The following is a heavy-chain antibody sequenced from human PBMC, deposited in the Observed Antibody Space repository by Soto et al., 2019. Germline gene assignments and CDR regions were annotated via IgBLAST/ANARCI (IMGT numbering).Heavy chain of an antibody. Sequence: GGSLRLSCAASGFTFSSYGMHWIRQAPGQGLEGVAVISYDVSNKYYADSVKGRFTISRDNSKNTLHLQMNSVRPEDRAGYYSFRCGYYPGAHYYQYGMDVWGEGTTLTVS. J-gene: IGHJ6*01. CDR3: FRCGYYPGAHYYQYGMDV. CDR2: ISYDVSNK. CDR1: GFTFSSYG. V-gene: IGHV3-30*03. D-gene: IGHD1-26*01.